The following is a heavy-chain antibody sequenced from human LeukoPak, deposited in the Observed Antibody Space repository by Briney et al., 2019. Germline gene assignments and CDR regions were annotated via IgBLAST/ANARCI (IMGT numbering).Heavy chain of an antibody. CDR1: GFTFSSYA. Sequence: PGGPLRLSCAASGFTFSSYAMSWVRQAPGKGLEWVSAISGSGGSTYYADSVKGRFTISRDNSKNTLYLQMNSLRAEDTAVYYCAKDGDRIVGAWFDYWGQGTLVTVSS. CDR2: ISGSGGST. D-gene: IGHD1-26*01. V-gene: IGHV3-23*01. J-gene: IGHJ4*02. CDR3: AKDGDRIVGAWFDY.